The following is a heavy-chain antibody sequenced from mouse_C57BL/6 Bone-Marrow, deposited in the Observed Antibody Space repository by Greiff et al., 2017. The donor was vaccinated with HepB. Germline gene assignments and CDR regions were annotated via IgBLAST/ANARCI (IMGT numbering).Heavy chain of an antibody. Sequence: QVQLQQPGAELVKPGASVKLSCKASGYTFTSYWMQWVKQRPGQGLEWIGEIDPSDSYTNYNQKFKGKATLTVDTSSSTAYMQLSSLTSEDSAVYYCARLGYYGSSHYFDYWGQGTTLTVSS. D-gene: IGHD1-1*01. V-gene: IGHV1-50*01. J-gene: IGHJ2*01. CDR2: IDPSDSYT. CDR1: GYTFTSYW. CDR3: ARLGYYGSSHYFDY.